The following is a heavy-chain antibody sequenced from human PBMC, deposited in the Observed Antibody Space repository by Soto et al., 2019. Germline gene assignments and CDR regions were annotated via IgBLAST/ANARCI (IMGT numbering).Heavy chain of an antibody. Sequence: GGSLRLSCAASGFTFSSYGMHWVRQAPGKGLEWVAVIWYDGSNKYYADSVKGRFTISRDNSKNTLYLQMNSLRAEDTAVYYCARAGTTVAGENWFDPWGQGTLVTVSS. J-gene: IGHJ5*02. CDR2: IWYDGSNK. D-gene: IGHD6-19*01. V-gene: IGHV3-33*01. CDR3: ARAGTTVAGENWFDP. CDR1: GFTFSSYG.